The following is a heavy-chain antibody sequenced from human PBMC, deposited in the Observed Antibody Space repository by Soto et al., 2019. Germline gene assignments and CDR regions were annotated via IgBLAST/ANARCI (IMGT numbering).Heavy chain of an antibody. D-gene: IGHD3-10*01. CDR1: GFTFSSYG. CDR2: ISYDGSNK. CDR3: ERDYYGSGSYYTPDV. V-gene: IGHV3-30*03. Sequence: PGGSLRLSCAASGFTFSSYGMHWVRQAPGKGLEWVAVISYDGSNKYYADSVKGRFTISRDNSKNTLYLQMNSLRAEDTAVYYCERDYYGSGSYYTPDVWGQGTTVTVSS. J-gene: IGHJ6*02.